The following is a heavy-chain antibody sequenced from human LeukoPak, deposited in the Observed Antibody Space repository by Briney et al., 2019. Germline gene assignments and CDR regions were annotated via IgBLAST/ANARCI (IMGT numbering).Heavy chain of an antibody. V-gene: IGHV4-4*07. J-gene: IGHJ6*03. Sequence: SETLSLTCTVSGGSISSYYWSWIRQPAGKGLEWIGRIYTSGSTNYNPSLKSRVTISVHTSKNQFSLKLSSVTAADTALYSCARVDYSYYYMDVWGKGTTVTVSS. CDR3: ARVDYSYYYMDV. CDR2: IYTSGST. CDR1: GGSISSYY.